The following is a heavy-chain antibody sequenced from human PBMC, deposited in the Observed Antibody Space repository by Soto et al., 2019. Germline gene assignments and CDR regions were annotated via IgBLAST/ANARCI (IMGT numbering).Heavy chain of an antibody. Sequence: QVQLVQSGAEVKKPGSSVKVSCKASGGTFSSYAISWVRRAPGQGLEWMGGIIPIFGTANYAQKFQGRVTLTADESTSTAYMELSSLRSEDTAIYYCARMGGSSWYWEYFQHWGQGTLVTVSS. J-gene: IGHJ1*01. CDR3: ARMGGSSWYWEYFQH. D-gene: IGHD6-13*01. V-gene: IGHV1-69*01. CDR1: GGTFSSYA. CDR2: IIPIFGTA.